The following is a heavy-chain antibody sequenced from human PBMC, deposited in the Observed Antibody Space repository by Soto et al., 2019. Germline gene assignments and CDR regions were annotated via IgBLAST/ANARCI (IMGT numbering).Heavy chain of an antibody. CDR1: GFTFSSYG. J-gene: IGHJ6*02. D-gene: IGHD1-26*01. CDR3: AKDVVVGATTGLGDYYYYYGMDV. V-gene: IGHV3-30*18. CDR2: ISYDGSNK. Sequence: QVQLVESGGGVVQPGRSLRLSCAASGFTFSSYGMHWVRQAPGKGLEWVAVISYDGSNKYYADSVQGRFTISRDNSKHTLYLQMNSLRAADTAVYYCAKDVVVGATTGLGDYYYYYGMDVWGQGTTVTVSS.